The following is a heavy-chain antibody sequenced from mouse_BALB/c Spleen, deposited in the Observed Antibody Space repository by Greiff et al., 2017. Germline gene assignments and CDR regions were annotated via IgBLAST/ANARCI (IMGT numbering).Heavy chain of an antibody. V-gene: IGHV1-20*02. CDR1: GYSFTGYF. D-gene: IGHD2-14*01. CDR2: INPYNGDT. J-gene: IGHJ2*01. Sequence: VQLKQSGPELVKPGASVKISCKASGYSFTGYFMNWVMQSHGKSLEWIGRINPYNGDTFYNQKFKGKATLTVDKSSSTAHMELRSLASEDSAVYYCARSEGYDVRYFDYWGQGTTLTVSS. CDR3: ARSEGYDVRYFDY.